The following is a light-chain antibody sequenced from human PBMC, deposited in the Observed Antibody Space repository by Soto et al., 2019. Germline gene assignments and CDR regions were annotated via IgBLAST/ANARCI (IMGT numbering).Light chain of an antibody. CDR3: FSYAGSSIWV. Sequence: QSALTQPASVSGSPGQSITISCSGSRSDIGSYNNVAWYQQHPGKAPRVMIFGVTKRPSGMSDRFFGSKSGSTASLTISGLQAEDEADYFCFSYAGSSIWVFGGGTKLTVL. J-gene: IGLJ3*02. V-gene: IGLV2-23*02. CDR2: GVT. CDR1: RSDIGSYNN.